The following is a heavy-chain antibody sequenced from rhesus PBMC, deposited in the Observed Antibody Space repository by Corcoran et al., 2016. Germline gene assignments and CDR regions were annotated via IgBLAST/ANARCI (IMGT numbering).Heavy chain of an antibody. J-gene: IGHJ4*01. CDR3: AKDLAKLDY. V-gene: IGHV3S5*01. CDR2: ISNGGGST. CDR1: GFTFSSYG. Sequence: EVQLVESGGGLVQPGGSLRLSCAASGFTFSSYGMSWVRQAPGKGLEWVSYISNGGGSTYYADSGKGRFTISRDNSKNTLSLQMNSLRAEDTAVYDCAKDLAKLDYWGQGVLVTVAS.